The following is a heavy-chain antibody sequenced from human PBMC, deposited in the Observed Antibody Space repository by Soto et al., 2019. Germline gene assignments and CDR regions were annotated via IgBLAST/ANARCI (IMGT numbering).Heavy chain of an antibody. Sequence: PSETLSLTCTVSGGSISSYYWSWIRQPPGKGLEWIGYIYYSGSTNYNPSLKSRVTISVDTSKNQFSLKLSSVTAAGTAVYYCARSVDIVATIFGYWGQGTLVTVSS. CDR1: GGSISSYY. CDR2: IYYSGST. V-gene: IGHV4-59*01. J-gene: IGHJ4*02. CDR3: ARSVDIVATIFGY. D-gene: IGHD5-12*01.